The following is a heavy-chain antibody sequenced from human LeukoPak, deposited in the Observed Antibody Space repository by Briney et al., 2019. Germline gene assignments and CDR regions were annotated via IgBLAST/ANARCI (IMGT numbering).Heavy chain of an antibody. J-gene: IGHJ6*03. CDR3: ATEGPNYYLDV. CDR1: GGTFSKFG. CDR2: IIPMFGAA. Sequence: GSSVKVSCKASGGTFSKFGISWVRQAPGEGLEWMGGIIPMFGAANYAQKFQGRVTITTDESTTTALMEPISLTSDDTAVYFCATEGPNYYLDVWAKGTTVNVAS. V-gene: IGHV1-69*05.